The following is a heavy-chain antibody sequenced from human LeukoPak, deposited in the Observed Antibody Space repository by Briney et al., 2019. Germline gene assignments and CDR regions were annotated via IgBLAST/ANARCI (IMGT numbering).Heavy chain of an antibody. CDR1: GFTFSDYY. CDR3: ARDSSGWYENAFDI. CDR2: ISSSGSTI. Sequence: GGSLRLSCAASGFTFSDYYMSWIRQAPGKGLEWVSYISSSGSTIYYADSVKGRFTISRDNAKNSLYLQMNSLGAEDTALYHCARDSSGWYENAFDIWGQGTMVTVSS. D-gene: IGHD6-19*01. V-gene: IGHV3-11*01. J-gene: IGHJ3*02.